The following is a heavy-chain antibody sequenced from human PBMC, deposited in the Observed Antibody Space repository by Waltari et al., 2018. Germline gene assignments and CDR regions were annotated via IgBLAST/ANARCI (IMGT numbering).Heavy chain of an antibody. CDR1: GFSVSSNY. D-gene: IGHD3-22*01. J-gene: IGHJ4*02. V-gene: IGHV3-53*01. CDR3: ARDVEDDGSGYSD. Sequence: EVQLVESGGGLYQPGVSVRLSCAASGFSVSSNYMFWVGQAPGRGLELVSVMFSSGRTYYADSVKGRFTISRDNSMNTVYLQMHSLRAEDTAMYYCARDVEDDGSGYSDWGQGTLVTVSS. CDR2: MFSSGRT.